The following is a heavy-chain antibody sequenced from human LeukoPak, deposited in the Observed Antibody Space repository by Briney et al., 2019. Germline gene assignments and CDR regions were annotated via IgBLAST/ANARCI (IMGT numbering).Heavy chain of an antibody. J-gene: IGHJ4*02. D-gene: IGHD3-22*01. Sequence: PSETLSLTCSVSGSSISGYYWSCIRQPPGKGLEWIGYVYYTGNTNYNPSLKSRVTISADTSKNQFSLNLSSVTAADTAVYYCARLRRYYDSSGYYTNIDSWGQGTLVTVSS. CDR1: GSSISGYY. CDR3: ARLRRYYDSSGYYTNIDS. V-gene: IGHV4-59*08. CDR2: VYYTGNT.